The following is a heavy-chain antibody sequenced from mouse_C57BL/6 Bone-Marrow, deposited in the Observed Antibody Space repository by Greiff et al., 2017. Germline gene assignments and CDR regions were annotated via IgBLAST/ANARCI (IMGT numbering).Heavy chain of an antibody. Sequence: VQLQQSGAELVRPGASVKLSCTASGFNIKDDYMHWVKQRPEKGLEWIGWIDPENGDTEYASKFQGKATITADTSSTTAYLQLSSLTSEDTSGYYCTRGYYGSSFLAYWGQGTLVTVSA. CDR3: TRGYYGSSFLAY. D-gene: IGHD1-1*01. CDR2: IDPENGDT. J-gene: IGHJ3*01. V-gene: IGHV14-4*01. CDR1: GFNIKDDY.